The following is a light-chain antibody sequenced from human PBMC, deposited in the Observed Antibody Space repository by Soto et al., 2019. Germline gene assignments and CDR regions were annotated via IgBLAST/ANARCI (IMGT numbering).Light chain of an antibody. J-gene: IGLJ1*01. V-gene: IGLV2-14*01. CDR2: EVS. CDR1: SSDVGGYNY. Sequence: QSVLTQPASVSGSPGQSITISCTGTSSDVGGYNYVSWYQQHPGKAPKLMIYEVSNRPSGVSNRFSGSKSGNTASLTISGLQAEDEADYYCSSYTSSSTHNYVFGTGTKVTGL. CDR3: SSYTSSSTHNYV.